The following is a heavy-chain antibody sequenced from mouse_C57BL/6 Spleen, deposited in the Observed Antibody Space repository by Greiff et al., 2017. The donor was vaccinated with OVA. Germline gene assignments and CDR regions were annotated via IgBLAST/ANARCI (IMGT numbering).Heavy chain of an antibody. Sequence: EVQLVESGGGLVKPGGSLKLSCAASGFTFSDYGMHWVRQAPEKGLEWVAYISSGSSTIYYADTVKGRFTISRDNAKNTLFLQMTSLRSEDTAMYYCAGGYSNYEGCADWGQGTLVTVSA. CDR1: GFTFSDYG. CDR3: AGGYSNYEGCAD. J-gene: IGHJ3*01. V-gene: IGHV5-17*01. D-gene: IGHD2-5*01. CDR2: ISSGSSTI.